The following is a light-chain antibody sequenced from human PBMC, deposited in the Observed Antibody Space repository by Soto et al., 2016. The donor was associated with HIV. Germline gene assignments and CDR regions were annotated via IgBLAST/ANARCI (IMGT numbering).Light chain of an antibody. V-gene: IGKV1-5*03. Sequence: DIQMTQSPSTLSTSVGDRATITCRASQSISTWLAWYQQKPGKAPKFLIYKASNLESGVPSRFSGSGSGTAFTLTISSLQPDDFATYYCQQYSSLPLTFGGGTKVEIK. J-gene: IGKJ4*01. CDR3: QQYSSLPLT. CDR2: KAS. CDR1: QSISTW.